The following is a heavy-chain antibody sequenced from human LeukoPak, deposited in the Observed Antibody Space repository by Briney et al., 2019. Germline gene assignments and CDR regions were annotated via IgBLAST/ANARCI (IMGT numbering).Heavy chain of an antibody. Sequence: SETLSLTCTVSGGSISSYYWSWIRQPPGKGLEWIGYIYYSGSTNYNPSLKSRVTISVDTSKNQFSLKLSSVTAADTAVYYCARRDLKGENFDYWAQGPLVTVSS. CDR2: IYYSGST. CDR3: ARRDLKGENFDY. V-gene: IGHV4-59*01. CDR1: GGSISSYY. J-gene: IGHJ4*02. D-gene: IGHD3-16*01.